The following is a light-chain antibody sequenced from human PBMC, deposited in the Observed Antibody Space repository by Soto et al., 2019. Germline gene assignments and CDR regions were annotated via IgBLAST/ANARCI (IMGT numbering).Light chain of an antibody. V-gene: IGKV3-20*01. CDR3: QQYGSSPRIN. J-gene: IGKJ5*01. CDR2: GAS. Sequence: EIVMTHSPGTLSLSPGERATLSCRASQSVSSSYLAWYQQKPGQAPRLLIYGASSRATGIPDRFSGSGSGTDFTLTISRLEPEDFAVYYCQQYGSSPRINFGQGTRLEIK. CDR1: QSVSSSY.